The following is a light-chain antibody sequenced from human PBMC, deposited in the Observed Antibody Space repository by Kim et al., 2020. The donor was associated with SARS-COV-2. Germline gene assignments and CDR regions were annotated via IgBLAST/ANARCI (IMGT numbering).Light chain of an antibody. CDR2: DVS. CDR1: SSDVGGYNY. V-gene: IGLV2-14*01. CDR3: SSYTSSSTWV. J-gene: IGLJ3*02. Sequence: QSVLTQPASVSGSPGQSITISCTGTSSDVGGYNYVSWYQQHPGKAPKLMIYDVSKRPSGVSNRFSGSKSCNTASLTISGLQAEDEADYYCSSYTSSSTWVFGGGTQLTVL.